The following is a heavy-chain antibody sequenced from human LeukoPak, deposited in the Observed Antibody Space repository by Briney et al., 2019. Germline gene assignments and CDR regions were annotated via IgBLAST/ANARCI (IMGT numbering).Heavy chain of an antibody. CDR2: INHSGST. D-gene: IGHD6-19*01. CDR1: GYSISSGYY. Sequence: SETLSLTCTVSGYSISSGYYWGWIRQPPGKGLEWIGEINHSGSTNYNPSLKSRVTISVDTSKNQFSLKLSSVTAADTAVYYCARRKYSSGWLDYWGQGTLVTVSS. J-gene: IGHJ4*02. CDR3: ARRKYSSGWLDY. V-gene: IGHV4-38-2*02.